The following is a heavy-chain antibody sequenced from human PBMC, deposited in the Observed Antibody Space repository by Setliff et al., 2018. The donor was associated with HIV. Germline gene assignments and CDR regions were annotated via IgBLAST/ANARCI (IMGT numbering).Heavy chain of an antibody. CDR2: ISYDGSDK. D-gene: IGHD3-22*01. CDR3: AIGYCDTSGCLRGGDVA. J-gene: IGHJ5*02. CDR1: GFTFSIYA. V-gene: IGHV3-30*04. Sequence: SGGSLRLSCAASGFTFSIYAIHWVRQAPGKGLEWVAVISYDGSDKYYADSVKGRFTISRDNSKNTLYLQMNSLRTEDTAVYYCAIGYCDTSGCLRGGDVAWGQGTLVTVSS.